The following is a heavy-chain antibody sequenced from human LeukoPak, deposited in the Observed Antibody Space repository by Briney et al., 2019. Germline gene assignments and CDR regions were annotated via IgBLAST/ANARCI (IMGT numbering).Heavy chain of an antibody. CDR3: ARCHGGPTVLYDAFDI. CDR1: GFTFSSYP. D-gene: IGHD1-26*01. J-gene: IGHJ3*02. CDR2: ISFDGSNT. Sequence: SGGSLRLSCAASGFTFSSYPMHWVRQAPAKGLEWVAVISFDGSNTYYADSVKGRFTISRDNSKKTLYLQMNSLRAEDTAVFYCARCHGGPTVLYDAFDIWGQGTMVTVSS. V-gene: IGHV3-30*04.